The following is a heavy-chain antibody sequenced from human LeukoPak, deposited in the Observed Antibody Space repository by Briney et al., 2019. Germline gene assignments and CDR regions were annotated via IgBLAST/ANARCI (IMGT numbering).Heavy chain of an antibody. D-gene: IGHD3-22*01. CDR1: GFTFSSYG. J-gene: IGHJ4*02. V-gene: IGHV3-30*03. CDR2: ISYDGSNK. CDR3: ARGEYYSDTSSYFDY. Sequence: GGSLRLSCAASGFTFSSYGMNWVRQAPGKGLEWVAVISYDGSNKYYADSVKGRFTISRDNSKNTLFVQMSSLRAEDTAVYCCARGEYYSDTSSYFDYWGQGTLVTVSS.